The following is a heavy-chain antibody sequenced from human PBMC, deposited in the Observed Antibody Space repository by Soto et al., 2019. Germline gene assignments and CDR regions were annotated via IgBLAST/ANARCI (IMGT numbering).Heavy chain of an antibody. V-gene: IGHV4-34*01. J-gene: IGHJ6*02. CDR1: GGSFSGYY. CDR2: INHSGST. D-gene: IGHD1-20*01. CDR3: ARGKGIYYYYGMDV. Sequence: SETLSLTCAVYGGSFSGYYWSWIRQPPGKGLEWIGEINHSGSTNYNPSLKSRVTISVDTSKNQFSLKLSSVTAADTAVYYCARGKGIYYYYGMDVWGQGTTVTVSS.